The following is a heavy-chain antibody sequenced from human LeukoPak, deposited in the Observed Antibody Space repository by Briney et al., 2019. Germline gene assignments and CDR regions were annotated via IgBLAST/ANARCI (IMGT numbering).Heavy chain of an antibody. CDR2: ISSSGSTI. J-gene: IGHJ4*02. D-gene: IGHD6-13*01. Sequence: PGGSLRLSCAASGFTFSSYEMNWVRQAPGKGLEWGSYISSSGSTIYYADSVKGRFTISRDNAKNSLYLQMNSLRAEDTAVYDCARAGEGYSSSWYYFDYWGQGTLVTVSS. CDR3: ARAGEGYSSSWYYFDY. CDR1: GFTFSSYE. V-gene: IGHV3-48*03.